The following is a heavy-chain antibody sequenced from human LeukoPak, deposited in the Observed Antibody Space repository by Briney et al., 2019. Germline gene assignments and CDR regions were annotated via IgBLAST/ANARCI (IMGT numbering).Heavy chain of an antibody. D-gene: IGHD3-16*01. Sequence: GGSLRLSCAASGFTFSSYSMNWVRQAPGKGLEWVSSISSSSYIYYADSVKGRFTISRDNAKNSLYLQMNNLRAEDTAVYYCARDSTGGSPAFDYWGRGTLVTVSS. CDR1: GFTFSSYS. J-gene: IGHJ4*02. CDR2: ISSSSYI. CDR3: ARDSTGGSPAFDY. V-gene: IGHV3-21*01.